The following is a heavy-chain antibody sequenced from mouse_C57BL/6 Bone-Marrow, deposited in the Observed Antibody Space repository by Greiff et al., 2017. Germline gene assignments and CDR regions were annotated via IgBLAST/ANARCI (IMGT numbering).Heavy chain of an antibody. J-gene: IGHJ2*01. D-gene: IGHD1-1*01. CDR2: ISNGGGST. Sequence: EVKLMESGGGLVQPGGSLKLSCAASGFTFSDYYMYWVRQTPEKRLEWIAYISNGGGSTYYPDTVKGRFTISRDNAKHTLYLQMSRLKSEDTAMYYCARQSYGSGLDGWGQGTALTVSS. V-gene: IGHV5-12*01. CDR1: GFTFSDYY. CDR3: ARQSYGSGLDG.